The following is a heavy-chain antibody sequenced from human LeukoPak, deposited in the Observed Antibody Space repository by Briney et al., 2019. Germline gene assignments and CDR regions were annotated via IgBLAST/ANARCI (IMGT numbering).Heavy chain of an antibody. Sequence: GGSLRLSCAASGFTFDDYAMHWVRQAPGKGLEWVSGISWNSGSIGYADSVKGRFTISRDNAKNSLYLQMNSLRAEDTAVYYCAREGWVYYYDSSGYPFFDHWGQGTLVTVSS. J-gene: IGHJ4*02. CDR3: AREGWVYYYDSSGYPFFDH. CDR1: GFTFDDYA. D-gene: IGHD3-22*01. CDR2: ISWNSGSI. V-gene: IGHV3-9*01.